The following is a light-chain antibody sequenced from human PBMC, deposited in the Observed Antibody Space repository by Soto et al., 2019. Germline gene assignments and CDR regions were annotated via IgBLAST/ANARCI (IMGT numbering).Light chain of an antibody. V-gene: IGLV2-14*01. CDR2: DVT. J-gene: IGLJ2*01. CDR1: SSDVGGYNY. Sequence: QSALTQPASVSGSPGQSITISCTGTSSDVGGYNYVSWYQQHPVKAPKLMIYDVTNRPSGVSNRFSGSKSGITASLTISGLQADDEADYYCSSYSSSTAVEFGGGTKLTVL. CDR3: SSYSSSTAVE.